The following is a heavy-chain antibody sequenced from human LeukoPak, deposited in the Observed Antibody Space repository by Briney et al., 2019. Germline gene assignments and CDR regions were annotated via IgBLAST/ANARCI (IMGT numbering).Heavy chain of an antibody. J-gene: IGHJ4*02. Sequence: SETLSLTCTVSGVAINSVTYFWAWIRQPPGKGLEWIGYISYSETTTYNPSLKSRVAISIDTSKNQFSLKLSSVTAADTAVYYCARRGFGNGDYSFDYWGQGALVTVSS. D-gene: IGHD4-17*01. CDR2: ISYSETT. V-gene: IGHV4-39*01. CDR3: ARRGFGNGDYSFDY. CDR1: GVAINSVTYF.